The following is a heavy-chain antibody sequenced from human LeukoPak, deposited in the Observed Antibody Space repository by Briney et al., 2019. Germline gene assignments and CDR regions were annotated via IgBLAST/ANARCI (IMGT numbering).Heavy chain of an antibody. CDR1: GFIFSSYA. CDR3: ATHHPLILGRDH. CDR2: INGFDSDT. D-gene: IGHD2-15*01. J-gene: IGHJ4*02. Sequence: PGGSLRLSCAASGFIFSSYAMSWVRQGPGKGLEWVSTINGFDSDTYYADSVKGRFTISRDNSKNTLYLHLNSLRAEDTAVYYCATHHPLILGRDHWGQGTRVTVSS. V-gene: IGHV3-23*01.